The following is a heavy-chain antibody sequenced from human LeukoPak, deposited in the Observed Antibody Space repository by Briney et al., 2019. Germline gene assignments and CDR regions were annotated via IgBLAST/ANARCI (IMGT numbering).Heavy chain of an antibody. D-gene: IGHD2-2*01. CDR3: AKDGRSTTPGY. J-gene: IGHJ4*02. Sequence: GGSLRLSCAASGFTVSSNYMSWVRQAPGKGLEWVSVIYSGGSTYYADSVKGRFTISRDNSKNTLYLQMNSLRAEDTAVYYCAKDGRSTTPGYWGQGTLVTVSS. CDR1: GFTVSSNY. CDR2: IYSGGST. V-gene: IGHV3-53*01.